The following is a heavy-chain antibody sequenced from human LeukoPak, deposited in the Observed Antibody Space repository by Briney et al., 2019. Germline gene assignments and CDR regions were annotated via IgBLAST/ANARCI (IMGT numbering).Heavy chain of an antibody. Sequence: GGSLRLSCAASGFTFSNHGMNWVRQAPGKGLEWVSSISSSSSYIYYADSVKGRFTISRDNAKNSLYLQMNSLRAEDTAVYYCARVRHYYDSSGLDYWGQGTLVTVSS. CDR1: GFTFSNHG. D-gene: IGHD3-22*01. V-gene: IGHV3-21*01. CDR3: ARVRHYYDSSGLDY. CDR2: ISSSSSYI. J-gene: IGHJ4*02.